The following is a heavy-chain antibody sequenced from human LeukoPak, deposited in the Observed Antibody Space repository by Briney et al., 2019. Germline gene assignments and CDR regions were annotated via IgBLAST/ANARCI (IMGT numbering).Heavy chain of an antibody. CDR1: GGSISSGSYY. J-gene: IGHJ6*03. V-gene: IGHV4-39*07. D-gene: IGHD3-10*01. CDR3: ARAGKVEKNDYYYYYMDV. Sequence: PSQTLSLTCTVSGGSISSGSYYWSWVRQPPGKGREWVGEIYHSGSTNYNPSLKSRVTISVDTSKNQFSLKLSSVTAADTAVYYCARAGKVEKNDYYYYYMDVWGKGTTVTVSS. CDR2: IYHSGST.